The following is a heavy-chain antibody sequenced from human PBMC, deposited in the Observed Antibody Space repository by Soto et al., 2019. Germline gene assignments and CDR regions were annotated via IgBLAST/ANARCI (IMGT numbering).Heavy chain of an antibody. D-gene: IGHD3-3*01. J-gene: IGHJ6*02. CDR1: GGTFSSYA. CDR3: ARAGGIYDFWSGYYSYYYYGMDV. CDR2: IIPIFGTA. V-gene: IGHV1-69*06. Sequence: VKVSCKASGGTFSSYAISWVRQAPGQGLEWMGGIIPIFGTANYAQKFQGRVTITADKSTSTAYMELSSLRSEDTAVYYCARAGGIYDFWSGYYSYYYYGMDVWGQGTTVTVSS.